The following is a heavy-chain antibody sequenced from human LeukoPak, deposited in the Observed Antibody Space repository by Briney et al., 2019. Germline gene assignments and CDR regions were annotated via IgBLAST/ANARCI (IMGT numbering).Heavy chain of an antibody. CDR1: GFTFSSYG. D-gene: IGHD3-10*01. V-gene: IGHV3-7*01. CDR2: IKQDGSEK. CDR3: ATDRYGSGNFDY. J-gene: IGHJ4*02. Sequence: GGSLRLSCAASGFTFSSYGMSWVRQAPGKGLEWVANIKQDGSEKYYVDSVKGRFTISRDNAKNSLYLQMNSLRAEDTAVYYCATDRYGSGNFDYWGQGTLVTVSS.